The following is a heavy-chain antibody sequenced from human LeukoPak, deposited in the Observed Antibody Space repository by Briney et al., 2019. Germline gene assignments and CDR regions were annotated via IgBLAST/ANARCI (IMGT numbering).Heavy chain of an antibody. Sequence: LSETLSLTCAVYGGPFSDYYWSWIRQPPGKGLEWIGKINHSGSTNYSPSLKSRVTISIDTSKNQFSLKLNSMTAADTAVYYCARGDGARDGYNYEGPFYFDYWGQGTLVTVSS. CDR2: INHSGST. V-gene: IGHV4-34*01. CDR3: ARGDGARDGYNYEGPFYFDY. CDR1: GGPFSDYY. D-gene: IGHD5-24*01. J-gene: IGHJ4*02.